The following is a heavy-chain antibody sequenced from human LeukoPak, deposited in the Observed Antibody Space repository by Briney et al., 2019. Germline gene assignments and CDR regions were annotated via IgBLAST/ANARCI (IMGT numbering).Heavy chain of an antibody. V-gene: IGHV4-4*07. J-gene: IGHJ5*02. Sequence: SETLSLTCTVSNGSISSYYWSWIRQPAGKGLEWIGRIHASGSTNYNPSLKSRVTMSVATPKNQFSLKLSPVTAADTAIYFCARGDRAVAGAWGWFDPWGQGTLVTVSS. CDR2: IHASGST. CDR3: ARGDRAVAGAWGWFDP. D-gene: IGHD6-19*01. CDR1: NGSISSYY.